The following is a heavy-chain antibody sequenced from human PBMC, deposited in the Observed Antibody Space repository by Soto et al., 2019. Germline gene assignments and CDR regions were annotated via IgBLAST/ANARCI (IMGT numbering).Heavy chain of an antibody. D-gene: IGHD6-6*01. CDR2: IKQDGSEK. V-gene: IGHV3-7*03. J-gene: IGHJ5*02. CDR1: GFTFSSYW. Sequence: GGSLRLSCAASGFTFSSYWMSWVRQAPGKGLEWVANIKQDGSEKYYVDSVKGRFTISRDNAKNSLYLQMNSLRAEDTAVYYCARAFIAARPDWFDPWGQGTLVTVSS. CDR3: ARAFIAARPDWFDP.